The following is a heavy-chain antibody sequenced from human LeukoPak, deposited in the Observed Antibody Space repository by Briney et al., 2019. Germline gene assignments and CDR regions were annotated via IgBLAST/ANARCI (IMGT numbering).Heavy chain of an antibody. V-gene: IGHV3-48*03. CDR3: AIDHYDSSGPNFLYFDY. CDR1: GFTFSSYE. CDR2: ISSSGSTI. Sequence: GGSLRLSCAASGFTFSSYEMNWFRQAPGKGLEWVTYISSSGSTIYYADSVKGRFTISRDNAKNSLYLQMNSLRAEDMAVYYCAIDHYDSSGPNFLYFDYWGQGTLVTVSS. J-gene: IGHJ4*02. D-gene: IGHD3-22*01.